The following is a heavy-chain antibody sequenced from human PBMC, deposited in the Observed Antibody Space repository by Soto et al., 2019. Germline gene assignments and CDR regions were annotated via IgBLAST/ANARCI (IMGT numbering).Heavy chain of an antibody. CDR3: ANSGIVVVIRAYYFDY. D-gene: IGHD3-22*01. V-gene: IGHV3-23*01. Sequence: PGGSLRLSCAASGFTFSSYAMSWVRQAPGKGLEWVSAISGSGGSTYYADSVKGRFTISRDNSKNTLYLQMNSLRAEDTAVYYCANSGIVVVIRAYYFDYWGQGTLVTVSS. CDR1: GFTFSSYA. J-gene: IGHJ4*02. CDR2: ISGSGGST.